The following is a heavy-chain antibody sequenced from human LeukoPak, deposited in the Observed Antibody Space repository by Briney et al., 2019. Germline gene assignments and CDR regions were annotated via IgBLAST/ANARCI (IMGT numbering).Heavy chain of an antibody. D-gene: IGHD3-22*01. V-gene: IGHV4-61*01. CDR1: GGSISSSNYY. CDR2: ISYSGST. J-gene: IGHJ5*02. CDR3: AREPGFDSSGYLNWFDP. Sequence: PSETLSLTCTVSGGSISSSNYYWSWIRQPPGKGLEWIACISYSGSTKYNPSLKSRVTISVDTSKNQLSLKLSSVTAADTAVYYCAREPGFDSSGYLNWFDPWGQGTLVTVSS.